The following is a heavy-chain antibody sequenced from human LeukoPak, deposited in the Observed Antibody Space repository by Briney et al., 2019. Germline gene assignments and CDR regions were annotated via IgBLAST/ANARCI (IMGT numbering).Heavy chain of an antibody. V-gene: IGHV3-48*04. J-gene: IGHJ3*02. Sequence: GGSLRLSCAASGFTFSSYNMNWVRQAPGKGLEWVSYISPSSTRIDYAASVRGRFTISRDNAKSSLYLQVNSLRAEDTAVYYCARDRDSSGWHAFDIWGQGTMVTVSS. D-gene: IGHD6-19*01. CDR1: GFTFSSYN. CDR2: ISPSSTRI. CDR3: ARDRDSSGWHAFDI.